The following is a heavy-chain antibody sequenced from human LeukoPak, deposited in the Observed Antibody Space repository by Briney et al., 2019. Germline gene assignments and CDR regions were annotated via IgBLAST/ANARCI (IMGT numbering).Heavy chain of an antibody. CDR1: GYTFTSYD. Sequence: ASVKVSCKASGYTFTSYDINWVRQATGQGLEWMGWMNPNSGNTGYAQKFQGRVTMTRNTSISTAYMELSSLRSEDTAVYYCARGYCGGDCYSEAKNWFDPWGQGTLVTVSS. V-gene: IGHV1-8*01. CDR2: MNPNSGNT. D-gene: IGHD2-21*02. CDR3: ARGYCGGDCYSEAKNWFDP. J-gene: IGHJ5*02.